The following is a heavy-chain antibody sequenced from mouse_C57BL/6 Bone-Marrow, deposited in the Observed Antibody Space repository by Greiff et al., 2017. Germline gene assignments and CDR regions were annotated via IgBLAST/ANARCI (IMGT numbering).Heavy chain of an antibody. J-gene: IGHJ4*01. D-gene: IGHD2-12*01. Sequence: EVKVVESEGGLVQPGSSMKLSCTASGFTFSDYYMAWVRQVPEKGLEWVANINYDGSSTYYLDSLKSRFIISRDNAKNILYLQMSSLKSEDTATYYCARDGNSNDVAMDYWGQGTSVTVSS. CDR3: ARDGNSNDVAMDY. V-gene: IGHV5-16*01. CDR2: INYDGSST. CDR1: GFTFSDYY.